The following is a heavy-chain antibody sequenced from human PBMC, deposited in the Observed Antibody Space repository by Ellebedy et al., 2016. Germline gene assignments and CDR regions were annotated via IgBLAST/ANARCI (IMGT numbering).Heavy chain of an antibody. CDR3: ARDRVTPYYYYGMDV. V-gene: IGHV3-48*02. CDR1: GFTFSSYS. CDR2: ISSSSSTI. Sequence: GESLKISXAASGFTFSSYSMNWVRQAPGKGLEWVSYISSSSSTIYYADSVKGRFTISRDNAKNSLYLQMNSLRDEDTAVYYCARDRVTPYYYYGMDVWGQGTTVTVSS. D-gene: IGHD3-10*01. J-gene: IGHJ6*02.